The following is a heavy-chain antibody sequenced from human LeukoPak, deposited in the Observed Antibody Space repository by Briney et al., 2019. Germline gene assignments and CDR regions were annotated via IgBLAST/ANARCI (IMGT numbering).Heavy chain of an antibody. Sequence: GGSLRLSCAASGFTFSSYEMNWVRQAPGKGLEWVSYISSSSSTIYYADSVKGRFTISRDNAKNSLYLQMNSLRDEDTAVYYCARDHYDSSGYYSGAPWYYYYGMDVWGQGTTVTVSS. CDR3: ARDHYDSSGYYSGAPWYYYYGMDV. CDR2: ISSSSSTI. CDR1: GFTFSSYE. D-gene: IGHD3-22*01. V-gene: IGHV3-48*02. J-gene: IGHJ6*02.